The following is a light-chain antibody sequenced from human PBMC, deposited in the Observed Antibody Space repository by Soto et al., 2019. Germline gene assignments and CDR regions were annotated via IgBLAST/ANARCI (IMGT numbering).Light chain of an antibody. Sequence: QSVLTQPASVSGSPGQSITISCTGTSIDVGGYNYVSWYQQHPGKAPKLMIYDVSNRPSGVSNRFSGSKSGNTASPTISGLQAEDEADYYCSSDTSSSTLFGTGTKVTVL. CDR3: SSDTSSSTL. J-gene: IGLJ1*01. CDR1: SIDVGGYNY. CDR2: DVS. V-gene: IGLV2-14*01.